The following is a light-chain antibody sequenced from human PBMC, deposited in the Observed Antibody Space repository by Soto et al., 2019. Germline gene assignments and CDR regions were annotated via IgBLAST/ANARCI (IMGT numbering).Light chain of an antibody. J-gene: IGLJ1*01. CDR2: ENN. CDR3: QSYDSSLSGYV. V-gene: IGLV1-40*01. CDR1: SSNIGAGYE. Sequence: QSVLPQPPSVSEAPGQRVTISCTGSSSNIGAGYEAHWYQQVPGTAPKLLIYENNNRPSGVPDRFSGSKSGTSASLAITGLQADDEAEYYCQSYDSSLSGYVFGTGTKLTVL.